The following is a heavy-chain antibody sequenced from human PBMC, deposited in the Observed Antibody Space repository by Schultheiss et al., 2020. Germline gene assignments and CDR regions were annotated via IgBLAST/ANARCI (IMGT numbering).Heavy chain of an antibody. CDR1: GGSFSGYY. J-gene: IGHJ4*02. V-gene: IGHV4-59*10. D-gene: IGHD5-18*01. CDR2: IYTSGST. CDR3: ARAVEYTAMVTYYFDY. Sequence: SETLSLTCAVYGGSFSGYYWSWIRQPAGKGLEWIGRIYTSGSTNYNPSLKSRVTMSVDTSKNQFSLKLSSVTAADTAVYYCARAVEYTAMVTYYFDYWGQGTLVTVSS.